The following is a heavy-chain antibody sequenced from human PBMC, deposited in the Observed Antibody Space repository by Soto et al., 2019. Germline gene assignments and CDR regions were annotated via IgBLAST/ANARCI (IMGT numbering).Heavy chain of an antibody. V-gene: IGHV5-10-1*01. CDR1: WSNLSSFW. CDR2: IDPSDSYT. CDR3: ARHSGEPLIAANWNSAYYSGMDV. D-gene: IGHD1-7*01. J-gene: IGHJ6*02. Sequence: WEALKISWSGSWSNLSSFWIGWGLHMPGGGLEWMGRIDPSDSYTNYSPSFQGHVTISADKSISTAYLQWSSLKASDTAMYYCARHSGEPLIAANWNSAYYSGMDVWGQGTTVTVSS.